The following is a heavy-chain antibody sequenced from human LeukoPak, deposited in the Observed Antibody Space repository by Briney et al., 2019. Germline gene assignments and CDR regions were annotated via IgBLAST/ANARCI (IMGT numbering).Heavy chain of an antibody. V-gene: IGHV1-69*13. CDR2: IIPIFGTA. CDR1: GGTFSSYA. D-gene: IGHD6-13*01. CDR3: ARDGIRGIAAAGTTWFDP. J-gene: IGHJ5*02. Sequence: ASVKVSCKASGGTFSSYAISWVRQAPGQGLEWMGGIIPIFGTANYAQKFQGRVTITADESTSTAYMGLSSLRSEDTAVYYCARDGIRGIAAAGTTWFDPWGQGTLVTVSS.